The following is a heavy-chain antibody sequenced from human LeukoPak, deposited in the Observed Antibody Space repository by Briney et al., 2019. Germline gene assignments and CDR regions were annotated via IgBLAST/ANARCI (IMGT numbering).Heavy chain of an antibody. D-gene: IGHD1-26*01. Sequence: PGGSLRLSCVASGFTFSSYSMHWVRQAPGKGLEWVAVISYDGSNKYYTESVKGRFTISRDNSKNTLYLQMNSLRAEDTAVYYCARDYGKYSGSYLDYWGQGTLVTVSS. J-gene: IGHJ4*02. CDR2: ISYDGSNK. CDR3: ARDYGKYSGSYLDY. CDR1: GFTFSSYS. V-gene: IGHV3-30-3*01.